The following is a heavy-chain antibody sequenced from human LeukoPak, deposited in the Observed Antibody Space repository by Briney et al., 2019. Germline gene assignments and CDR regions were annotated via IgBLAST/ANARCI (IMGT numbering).Heavy chain of an antibody. CDR2: ISWNSVTI. CDR1: GFTFDDYA. J-gene: IGHJ4*02. V-gene: IGHV3-9*01. CDR3: ARAGYNWNDSNDLVYFDY. D-gene: IGHD1-1*01. Sequence: GGSLRLSCAASGFTFDDYAMHWVRQAPGKGLEWVSGISWNSVTIDYADSVKGRFTISRDNAKNSLYLQMNSLRAEDTAVYYCARAGYNWNDSNDLVYFDYWGQGTLVTVSS.